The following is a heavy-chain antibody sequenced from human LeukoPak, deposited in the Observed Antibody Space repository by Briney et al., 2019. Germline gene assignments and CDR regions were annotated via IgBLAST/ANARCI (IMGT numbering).Heavy chain of an antibody. D-gene: IGHD5-24*01. Sequence: SETLSLTCAVSGGSISSGGYSWSWIRQPPGKGLEWIGYIYHSGSTYYNPSLKSRVTISVDRSKNQFSLKLSSVTAADTAVYYCARDSRWLQLWYFDYWGQGTLVTVSS. CDR1: GGSISSGGYS. V-gene: IGHV4-30-2*01. J-gene: IGHJ4*02. CDR2: IYHSGST. CDR3: ARDSRWLQLWYFDY.